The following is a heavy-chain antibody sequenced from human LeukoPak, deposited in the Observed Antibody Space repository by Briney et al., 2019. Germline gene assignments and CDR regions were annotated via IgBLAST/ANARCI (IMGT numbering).Heavy chain of an antibody. J-gene: IGHJ4*02. Sequence: WGSLRLSCVASGFSFSSYVMNWVRQAPGTGLEWVSAISGNGRSTYYADSVKGRFTISRDNSKNTLSLQMNSLRAEDTAVYYCAKVIELWFTYFDHWGQGTLVTASS. V-gene: IGHV3-23*01. CDR3: AKVIELWFTYFDH. CDR1: GFSFSSYV. CDR2: ISGNGRST. D-gene: IGHD5-18*01.